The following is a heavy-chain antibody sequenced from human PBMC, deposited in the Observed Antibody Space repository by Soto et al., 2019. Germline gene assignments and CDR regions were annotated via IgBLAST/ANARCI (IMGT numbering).Heavy chain of an antibody. CDR1: GFTFSSYW. D-gene: IGHD6-19*01. V-gene: IGHV3-7*01. CDR2: IKQDGSEK. Sequence: PGGSLSLSCAASGFTFSSYWMSWVRQAPGKGQEWVANIKQDGSEKYYVDSVKGRFTFSRDNAKNSLYLQMNSLRAEDTALYYCARDLGWLTPSGLDFWGQGTLVTVSS. J-gene: IGHJ4*02. CDR3: ARDLGWLTPSGLDF.